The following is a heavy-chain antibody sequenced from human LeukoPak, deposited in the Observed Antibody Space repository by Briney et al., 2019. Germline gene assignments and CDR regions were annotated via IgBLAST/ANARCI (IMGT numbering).Heavy chain of an antibody. D-gene: IGHD6-19*01. CDR2: ISWNSGSI. CDR1: GFTFDDYA. CDR3: ADAVAGY. V-gene: IGHV3-9*01. J-gene: IGHJ4*02. Sequence: GGSLRLSCAASGFTFDDYAMHWVRQAPGKGLEWVSGISWNSGSIGYADSVKGRFTISRDNAKNSLYLQMNSLRAEDTALYYCADAVAGYWGQGTLVTVSS.